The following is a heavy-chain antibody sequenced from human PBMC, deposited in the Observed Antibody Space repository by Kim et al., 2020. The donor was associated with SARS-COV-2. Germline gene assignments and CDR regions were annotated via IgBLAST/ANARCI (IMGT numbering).Heavy chain of an antibody. CDR2: ISYDGSNK. CDR3: ATDWAYCGGACYSVGDA. V-gene: IGHV3-30*03. D-gene: IGHD2-21*01. J-gene: IGHJ3*01. CDR1: GFTFSSYG. Sequence: GGSLRLSCAASGFTFSSYGMHWVRQAPGKGLEWVAVISYDGSNKYYADSVKGRFTISRDNSKNTLYLQMNSLSAEDTAVYYCATDWAYCGGACYSVGDA.